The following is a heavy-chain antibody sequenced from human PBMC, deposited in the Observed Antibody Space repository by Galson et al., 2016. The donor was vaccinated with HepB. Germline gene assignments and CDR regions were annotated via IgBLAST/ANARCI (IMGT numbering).Heavy chain of an antibody. D-gene: IGHD3-3*01. Sequence: SLRPSCAASGFTSSDYSINWVRQAPGKGLEWVANIKQDGSEKYYVDSVKGRFTISRDNAKNSLYLQMNSLRAEDTAVYYCARGESIFAPWGQGTLVTVSS. CDR3: ARGESIFAP. CDR1: GFTSSDYS. V-gene: IGHV3-7*01. J-gene: IGHJ5*02. CDR2: IKQDGSEK.